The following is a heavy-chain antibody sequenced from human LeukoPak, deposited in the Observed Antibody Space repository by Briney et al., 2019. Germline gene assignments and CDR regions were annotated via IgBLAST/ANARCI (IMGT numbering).Heavy chain of an antibody. CDR1: GYAITSGGFS. CDR2: IYDRGPA. J-gene: IGHJ5*01. V-gene: IGHV4-30-2*01. CDR3: ARSRQASGLFNS. Sequence: PSQTLSLTCTVSGYAITSGGFSWNWIRQPPGKGLEWIGCIYDRGPAYYNPSLKSRFTISVDRPKNQFFLNVTSLTAADTAVYYCARSRQASGLFNSWGQGALVVVSS. D-gene: IGHD3-10*01.